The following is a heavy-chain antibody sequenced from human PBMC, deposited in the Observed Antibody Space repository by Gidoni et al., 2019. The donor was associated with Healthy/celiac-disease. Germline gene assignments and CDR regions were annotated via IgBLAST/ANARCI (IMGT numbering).Heavy chain of an antibody. CDR2: FDPSDSYT. D-gene: IGHD1-26*01. CDR1: GYSCISYW. CDR3: ARHYSGSYGAFDY. J-gene: IGHJ4*02. Sequence: EVQLVQSGAAVKKPGESLRISCKGSGYSCISYWISWVRQMPGKCLDWMGRFDPSDSYTNYSPSFQGHVTISADKSISTAYLQWSSLKASDTAMYYCARHYSGSYGAFDYWGQGTLVTVSS. V-gene: IGHV5-10-1*03.